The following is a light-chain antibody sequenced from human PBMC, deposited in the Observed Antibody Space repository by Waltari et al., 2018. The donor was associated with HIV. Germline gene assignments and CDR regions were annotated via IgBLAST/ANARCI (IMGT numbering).Light chain of an antibody. V-gene: IGLV2-14*03. CDR3: TSYTTGDTLL. CDR2: EVN. J-gene: IGLJ3*02. CDR1: SNALGFDNH. Sequence: QSVLTQPASVSGSPGQSVTISCTGPSNALGFDNHVFWYQQHPGKAPTLIIYEVNSRPSRVSDRFSGSKSGNTASLTISGLQNEDEANYFCTSYTTGDTLLFGGGTKLTVL.